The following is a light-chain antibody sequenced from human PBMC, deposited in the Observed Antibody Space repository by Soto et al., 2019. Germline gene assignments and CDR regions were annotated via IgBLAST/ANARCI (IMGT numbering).Light chain of an antibody. CDR1: SSNIGSNP. J-gene: IGLJ3*02. CDR3: QTWGTGIWV. V-gene: IGLV1-44*01. Sequence: QSVLTQPPSASGTPGQRVTISCSGSSSNIGSNPVNWYHQLPGTAPKLLIYSNNQRPSGVPDRFSGSQSGTSASLAISGLQSADEAAYYCQTWGTGIWVFGGGTKLTVL. CDR2: SNN.